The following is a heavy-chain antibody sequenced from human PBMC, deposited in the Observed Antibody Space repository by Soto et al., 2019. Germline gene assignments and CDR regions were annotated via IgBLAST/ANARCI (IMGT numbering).Heavy chain of an antibody. V-gene: IGHV3-21*02. CDR2: ISSRSDI. CDR1: GFTFSTYS. J-gene: IGHJ6*02. Sequence: EVQLVESGGGLVKPGGSLRLSCVGSGFTFSTYSINWVRQAPGKGLEWVSPISSRSDIYYADSVEGRFTITRDNAKNSVSLQMKRLRAENTAVYYCAREYTAWPLAYGLDVWGQGTTVTASS. D-gene: IGHD2-2*02. CDR3: AREYTAWPLAYGLDV.